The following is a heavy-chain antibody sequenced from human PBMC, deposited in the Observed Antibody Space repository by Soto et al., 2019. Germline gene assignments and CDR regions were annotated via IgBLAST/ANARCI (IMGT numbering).Heavy chain of an antibody. J-gene: IGHJ5*02. V-gene: IGHV4-30-4*01. CDR3: ARASLLKREPYCSGGSCQNWLAP. Sequence: SETLSLTCXVSGGSISSGDYHWSWIRQPPGKGLEWIGYIHHSGTTDYNTSLFSRVVISVDTSKNQFSLEMYSVTAADTAVYYCARASLLKREPYCSGGSCQNWLAPWGQGNLVTVSS. CDR1: GGSISSGDYH. CDR2: IHHSGTT. D-gene: IGHD2-15*01.